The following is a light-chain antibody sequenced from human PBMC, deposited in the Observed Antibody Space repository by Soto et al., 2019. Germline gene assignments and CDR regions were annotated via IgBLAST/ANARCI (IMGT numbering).Light chain of an antibody. J-gene: IGKJ2*02. Sequence: EIVMTQSPATLSESPGERATLYCRASQNVSSNLAWYQQKPGQAPRLLIYGASTRATGIPARFSGSGSGTEFTLTISSLQSEDFAVYYCQQYNNWPPWTFGQGTKLEIK. CDR2: GAS. CDR1: QNVSSN. V-gene: IGKV3-15*01. CDR3: QQYNNWPPWT.